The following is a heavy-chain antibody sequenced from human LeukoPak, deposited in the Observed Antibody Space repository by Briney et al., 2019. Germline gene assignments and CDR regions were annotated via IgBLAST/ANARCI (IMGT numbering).Heavy chain of an antibody. J-gene: IGHJ3*02. CDR3: ARTRYYYDSSGSGGSYDAFDI. CDR1: GYTFTSYG. D-gene: IGHD3-22*01. Sequence: ASVQVSCKASGYTFTSYGISWVRQAPGQGLEWMGWISAYNGNTNYAQKLQGRVTMTTDTSTSTAYMELRSLRSDDTAVYYCARTRYYYDSSGSGGSYDAFDIWGQGTMVTVSS. V-gene: IGHV1-18*01. CDR2: ISAYNGNT.